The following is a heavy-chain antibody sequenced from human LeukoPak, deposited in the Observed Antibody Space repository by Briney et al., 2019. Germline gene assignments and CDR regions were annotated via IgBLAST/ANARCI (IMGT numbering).Heavy chain of an antibody. D-gene: IGHD3-10*01. J-gene: IGHJ4*02. V-gene: IGHV3-21*01. Sequence: GGSLRLSCAASGFTFSSYSMNWVRQAPGKGLEWVSSISSSSSYIYYADSVKGRFTISRDNAKNSLYLQMNSLRAEDTAVYYCARDPVMSGSGGYYKPPYYVDYWGQGTLVTVSS. CDR1: GFTFSSYS. CDR2: ISSSSSYI. CDR3: ARDPVMSGSGGYYKPPYYVDY.